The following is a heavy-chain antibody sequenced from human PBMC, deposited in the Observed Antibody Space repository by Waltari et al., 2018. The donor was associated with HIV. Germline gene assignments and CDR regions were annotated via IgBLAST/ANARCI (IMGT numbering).Heavy chain of an antibody. D-gene: IGHD5-18*01. CDR2: ISGSGGGT. CDR3: AQRDGSNYGHGFDC. V-gene: IGHV3-23*01. Sequence: EVQLLESGGGLVQPGGSLRLSCAASGFAVSTYAMSWVRQAPGNGLAWVSAISGSGGGTSYADSVKGRFTISRDNSKNTVHLQMNSLRAEDTAVYYCAQRDGSNYGHGFDCWGQGTLVTVSS. CDR1: GFAVSTYA. J-gene: IGHJ4*02.